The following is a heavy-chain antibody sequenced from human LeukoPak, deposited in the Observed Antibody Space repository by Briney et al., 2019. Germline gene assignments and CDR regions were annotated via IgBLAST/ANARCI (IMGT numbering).Heavy chain of an antibody. J-gene: IGHJ4*02. CDR3: AKLPILYCSSTSCYL. V-gene: IGHV3-23*01. CDR1: GFTFSSYA. Sequence: GGSLRLSCAASGFTFSSYAMSWVRQAPGKGLGWVSAISGSGGSTYYADSVKGRFTISGDNSKNTLYLQMNSLRAEDTAVYYCAKLPILYCSSTSCYLWGQGTLVTVSS. D-gene: IGHD2-2*01. CDR2: ISGSGGST.